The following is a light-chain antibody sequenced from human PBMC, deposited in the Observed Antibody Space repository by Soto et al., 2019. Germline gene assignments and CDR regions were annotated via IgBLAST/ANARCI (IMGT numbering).Light chain of an antibody. J-gene: IGKJ5*01. CDR2: GAS. V-gene: IGKV3-20*01. CDR3: QQYGSLLGIT. CDR1: QSVSSSY. Sequence: EIVLTQSPGTLSLSPGERATLSCRASQSVSSSYLAWYQQKPGQAPRLLIYGASSRATGIPDRFSGSGSGTDFTLTISRLEPEDFAVYYCQQYGSLLGITFGQGTRLEIK.